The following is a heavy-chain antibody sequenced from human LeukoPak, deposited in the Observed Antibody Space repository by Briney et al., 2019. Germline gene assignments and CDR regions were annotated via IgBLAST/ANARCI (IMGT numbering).Heavy chain of an antibody. CDR2: IYYSGST. D-gene: IGHD3-22*01. V-gene: IGHV4-59*08. Sequence: SETLSLTCTVSGGSISSYYWSWIRQPPGKGLEWIGYIYYSGSTNYNPSLKSRVTISVDTSKNQFSLKLSSVTAADTAVYYCARAEAYYYDSSGYPNYFDYWGQGTLVTVSS. J-gene: IGHJ4*02. CDR1: GGSISSYY. CDR3: ARAEAYYYDSSGYPNYFDY.